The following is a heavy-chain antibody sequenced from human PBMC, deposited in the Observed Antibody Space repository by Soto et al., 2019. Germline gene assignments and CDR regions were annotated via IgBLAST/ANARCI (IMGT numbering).Heavy chain of an antibody. D-gene: IGHD2-21*02. Sequence: GGSLRLSCTASGFTFNHYAMSWVRQAPGKGLEWVSAISGSGDSTYYADSVKGRFTISRDNTKNTLYLQMSSLRAEDTALYYCAKENIVVVTSGDFDNWGQGTLVTVSS. CDR2: ISGSGDST. J-gene: IGHJ4*02. CDR3: AKENIVVVTSGDFDN. CDR1: GFTFNHYA. V-gene: IGHV3-23*01.